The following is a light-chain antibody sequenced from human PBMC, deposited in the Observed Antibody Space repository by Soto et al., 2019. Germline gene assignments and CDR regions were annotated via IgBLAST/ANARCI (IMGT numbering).Light chain of an antibody. V-gene: IGLV2-8*01. CDR2: EVT. Sequence: QSALTQPPSASGSPGQSVIISCAGTSSDVGAYNFVSWYQQHPGKAPKLMIYEVTKRPSGVPDRFSGSKSANTASLTVSGLQAEDEADYYCSSYAGSNNYVFGTGTKVTVL. J-gene: IGLJ1*01. CDR3: SSYAGSNNYV. CDR1: SSDVGAYNF.